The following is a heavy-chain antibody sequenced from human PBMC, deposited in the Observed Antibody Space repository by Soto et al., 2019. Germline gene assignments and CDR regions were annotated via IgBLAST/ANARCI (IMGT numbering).Heavy chain of an antibody. Sequence: PGGSMRLSCAASGFTFSSYAMSWVRQAPGEGLEWVSHISSSGSNIYYADSLKGRFTISRDNSKNSLYLQMNSLRAEDTAVYYCARVGPPSDYWGQGTLVTVSS. CDR2: ISSSGSNI. CDR3: ARVGPPSDY. V-gene: IGHV3-48*04. J-gene: IGHJ4*02. CDR1: GFTFSSYA.